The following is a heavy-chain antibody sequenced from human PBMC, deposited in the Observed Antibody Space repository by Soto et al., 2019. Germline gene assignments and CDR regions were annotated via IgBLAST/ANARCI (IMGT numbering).Heavy chain of an antibody. CDR3: ARVRKWEPLPYYYYGMDV. CDR2: IYYSGST. CDR1: GGSISSGGYY. D-gene: IGHD1-26*01. V-gene: IGHV4-31*03. J-gene: IGHJ6*02. Sequence: PSETLSLTCTVSGGSISSGGYYWSWIRQHPGKGLEWIGYIYYSGSTYYNPSLKSRVTISVDTSKNQFSLKLSSVTAADTAVYYCARVRKWEPLPYYYYGMDVWGQGTTVTVSS.